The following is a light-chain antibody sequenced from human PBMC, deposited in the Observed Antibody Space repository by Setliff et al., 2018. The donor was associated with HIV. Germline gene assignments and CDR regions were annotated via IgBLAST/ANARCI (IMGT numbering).Light chain of an antibody. CDR2: DVN. V-gene: IGLV2-23*02. CDR1: SSDVGAYNY. CDR3: CSYVNSGIYV. Sequence: QSALTQPASVSGSPGQAITISCSGTSSDVGAYNYVSWYQQHPGKAPKVMIYDVNKWPSGVSNRFSGSKSGNTASLTISGLQAEDEADYYCCSYVNSGIYVFGTGTKVT. J-gene: IGLJ1*01.